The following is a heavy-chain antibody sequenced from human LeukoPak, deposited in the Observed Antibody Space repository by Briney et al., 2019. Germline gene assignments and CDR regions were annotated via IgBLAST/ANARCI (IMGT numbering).Heavy chain of an antibody. V-gene: IGHV3-21*01. Sequence: GGSLRLSCAASGFTFNIYTMNWVRQSPGKGLEWVSSISSSNSNLYYADSVKGRFTISRDNAKNSLYLQMNSLRAEDTAVYYCTRVAGYCDSTSNCYSDYWGQGTLVTVSS. CDR3: TRVAGYCDSTSNCYSDY. D-gene: IGHD2-2*01. J-gene: IGHJ4*02. CDR1: GFTFNIYT. CDR2: ISSSNSNL.